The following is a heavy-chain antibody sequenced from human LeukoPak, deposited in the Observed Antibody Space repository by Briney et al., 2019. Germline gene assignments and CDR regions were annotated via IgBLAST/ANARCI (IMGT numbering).Heavy chain of an antibody. CDR2: ISRRGGTP. CDR1: GLTLRDYY. V-gene: IGHV3-11*01. J-gene: IGHJ6*02. Sequence: GGTLRLSCAVSGLTLRDYYMSWVREAPGKGLEWVSCISRRGGTPYYADSVKVRFTISGENSKNCLYLQRNSLGAGDTAVYNLARDRPLDDSLTGSIPAHREQYHYGMDVWGQGTTGNLFS. D-gene: IGHD3-9*01. CDR3: ARDRPLDDSLTGSIPAHREQYHYGMDV.